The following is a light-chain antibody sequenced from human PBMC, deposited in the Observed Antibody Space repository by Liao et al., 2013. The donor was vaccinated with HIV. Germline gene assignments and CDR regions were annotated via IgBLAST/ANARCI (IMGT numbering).Light chain of an antibody. J-gene: IGLJ3*02. V-gene: IGLV3-21*02. CDR3: QVWLTGSGHPV. CDR1: KVGNKN. CDR2: QNY. Sequence: SFDLTQPPSVSVSPGQTATITCSGEKVGNKNACWYQVRPGQPPEVVIYQNYQRPSGIPERFSGSKSGNTATLTINRVEVGDDADYFCQVWLTGSGHPVFGGGTKLTVL.